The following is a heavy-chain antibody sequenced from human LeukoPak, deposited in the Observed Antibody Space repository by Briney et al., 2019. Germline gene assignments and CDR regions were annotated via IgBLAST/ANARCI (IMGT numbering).Heavy chain of an antibody. D-gene: IGHD4-17*01. Sequence: PGGSLRLSCAASGFTFSSYNMNWVRQAPGKGLEWVSSISSRSGYTYYADSVKGRFTISRDNAKNSSYLRMNSLRAEDTALYYCAGDYGDYTSFWGQGTLVTVSS. CDR3: AGDYGDYTSF. V-gene: IGHV3-21*01. J-gene: IGHJ4*02. CDR2: ISSRSGYT. CDR1: GFTFSSYN.